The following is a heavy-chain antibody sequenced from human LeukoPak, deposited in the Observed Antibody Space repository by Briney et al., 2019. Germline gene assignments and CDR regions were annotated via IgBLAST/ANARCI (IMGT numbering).Heavy chain of an antibody. D-gene: IGHD2-2*01. V-gene: IGHV4-4*07. CDR1: GGSISSYY. CDR3: ARGRDIVVPAHDAFDI. CDR2: IYTSGST. Sequence: SETLSLTRTVSGGSISSYYWSWIRQPAGKGLEWIGRIYTSGSTNYNPSLKSRVTISVDTSKNQFSLKLSSVTAADTAVYYCARGRDIVVPAHDAFDIWGQGTMVTVSS. J-gene: IGHJ3*02.